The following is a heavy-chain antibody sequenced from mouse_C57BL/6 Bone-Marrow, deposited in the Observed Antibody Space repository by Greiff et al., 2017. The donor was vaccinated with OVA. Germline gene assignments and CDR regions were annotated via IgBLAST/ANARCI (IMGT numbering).Heavy chain of an antibody. CDR1: GYTFTDYY. CDR3: ARGYYFDY. CDR2: IYPGSGNT. V-gene: IGHV1-76*01. J-gene: IGHJ2*01. Sequence: VQLKESGAELVRPGASVKLSCKASGYTFTDYYINWVKQRPGQGLEWIARIYPGSGNTYYNEKFKGKATLTAEKSSSTAYMQLSSLTSEDSAVYFCARGYYFDYWGQGTTLTVSS.